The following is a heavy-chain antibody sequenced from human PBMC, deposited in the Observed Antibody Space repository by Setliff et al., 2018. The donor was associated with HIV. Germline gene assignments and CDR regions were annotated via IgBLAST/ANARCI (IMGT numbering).Heavy chain of an antibody. D-gene: IGHD3-10*01. Sequence: ETLSLTCTVSGGSISRFYWSWIRQSPGKGLEWIGRIYTSGSTNYNPSLKSRVTMLIDTSKNQFSLSLSSVTAADTAVYYCARDLKVSWFGELSVADVWGKGTTVTVSS. J-gene: IGHJ6*04. CDR2: IYTSGST. CDR3: ARDLKVSWFGELSVADV. V-gene: IGHV4-4*07. CDR1: GGSISRFY.